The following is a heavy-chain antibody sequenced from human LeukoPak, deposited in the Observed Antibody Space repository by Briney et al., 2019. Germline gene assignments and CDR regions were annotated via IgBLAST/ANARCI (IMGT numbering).Heavy chain of an antibody. CDR2: ISAYNGNT. D-gene: IGHD3-3*01. V-gene: IGHV1-18*01. CDR1: GYTFTSYG. J-gene: IGHJ6*03. CDR3: ATSGPYDFWSGYSSYYYYYMDV. Sequence: ASVKVSCKASGYTFTSYGISWVRQAPGQGLEWMGWISAYNGNTNYAQKLQGRVTMTTDTPTSTAYMELRSLRSDDTAVYYCATSGPYDFWSGYSSYYYYYMDVWGKGTTVTVSS.